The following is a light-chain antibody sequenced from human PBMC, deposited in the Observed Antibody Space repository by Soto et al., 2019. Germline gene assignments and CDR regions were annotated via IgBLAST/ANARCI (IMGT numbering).Light chain of an antibody. Sequence: DIQMTQSPSTLSASVGDIVTNTCRASQSISSWLAWYQQKPGKAPKLLIYDASSLESGVPSRFSGSGSGTEFTLTISSLQPDDFATYYCQQYNSYTPWTFGQGTKVEIK. CDR3: QQYNSYTPWT. CDR1: QSISSW. CDR2: DAS. J-gene: IGKJ1*01. V-gene: IGKV1-5*01.